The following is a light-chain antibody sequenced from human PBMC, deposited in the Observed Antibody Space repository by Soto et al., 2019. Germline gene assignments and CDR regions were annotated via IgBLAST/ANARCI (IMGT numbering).Light chain of an antibody. V-gene: IGKV3-15*01. Sequence: EIVMTQSPATLSVSPGERATLSCRASQSVSNYLAWYQQSPGQSPRLLIYGASSRATGIPARFSGSGSGTEFTLTISSLQSEDFAVYYCQQYKNWPPITFGQGTRLEIK. CDR1: QSVSNY. J-gene: IGKJ5*01. CDR2: GAS. CDR3: QQYKNWPPIT.